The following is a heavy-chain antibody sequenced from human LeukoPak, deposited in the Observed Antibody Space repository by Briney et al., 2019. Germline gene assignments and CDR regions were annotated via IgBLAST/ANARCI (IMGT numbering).Heavy chain of an antibody. CDR3: AKGKYCMDV. CDR2: LRYDGSDN. Sequence: GGSLRLSCAASGFTFNSYGMHWVRQAPAKGQQGVAFLRYDGSDNDYADSVKGRFTISRDNSKNTLYLQMDSLRAEETAVYCCAKGKYCMDVWGEGTTVTVSS. CDR1: GFTFNSYG. V-gene: IGHV3-30*02. J-gene: IGHJ6*03.